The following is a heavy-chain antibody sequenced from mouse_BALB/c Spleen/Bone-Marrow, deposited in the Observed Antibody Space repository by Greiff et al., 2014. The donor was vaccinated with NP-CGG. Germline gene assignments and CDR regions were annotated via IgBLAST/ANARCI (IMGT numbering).Heavy chain of an antibody. J-gene: IGHJ4*01. V-gene: IGHV14-3*02. D-gene: IGHD4-1*01. CDR1: GFNIKDIY. Sequence: EVQLQQSGAELVKPGASAKLSCTASGFNIKDIYMHWVKQRPEQGLEWIGRIDPANGNTKYDPKFQGKATITADTSSSTAYLQLSSLTSEDTAVYYCARWEYYAMDYWGQGTSVTVSS. CDR2: IDPANGNT. CDR3: ARWEYYAMDY.